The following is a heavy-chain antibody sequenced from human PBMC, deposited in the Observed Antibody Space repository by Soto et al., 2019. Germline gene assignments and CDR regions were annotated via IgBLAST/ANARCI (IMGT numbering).Heavy chain of an antibody. Sequence: SETLSHTCTVSLDSITGSYCSCIWKPPGSRLACIGYIYHSGTTTYNPSLTTRVSISVDTSKNQVSLRLTSVIAADTAVYYCARDMTYAASSLAGCDYWGQGILVSVSS. CDR1: LDSITGSY. J-gene: IGHJ4*02. V-gene: IGHV4-59*01. D-gene: IGHD6-19*01. CDR2: IYHSGTT. CDR3: ARDMTYAASSLAGCDY.